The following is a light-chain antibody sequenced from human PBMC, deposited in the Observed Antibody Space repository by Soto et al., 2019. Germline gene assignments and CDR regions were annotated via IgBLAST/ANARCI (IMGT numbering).Light chain of an antibody. CDR2: HVT. J-gene: IGLJ1*01. Sequence: QSVLTQPASVSGSPGQSITISCTGTSSDIGHYDYVSWYQQHPGKAPRLMIYHVTYRPSGVSNRYSGSKSGNSASLTISGLQADDEADYYCCSLTTGHTYVFGSGTKVTVL. V-gene: IGLV2-14*03. CDR3: CSLTTGHTYV. CDR1: SSDIGHYDY.